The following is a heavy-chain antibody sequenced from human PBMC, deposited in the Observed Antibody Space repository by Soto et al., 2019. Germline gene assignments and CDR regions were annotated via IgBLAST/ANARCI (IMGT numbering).Heavy chain of an antibody. Sequence: PSETLSLTCTVSGGSIGSHYWSWIRQRPGKGLAWIGYISYSGNTNYNPSLKSRVTISLDTSKNQFSLKLTSVTAADTAVYYCARRDWNEAFVIWGQGTMVTVSS. CDR1: GGSIGSHY. V-gene: IGHV4-59*11. CDR2: ISYSGNT. D-gene: IGHD1-1*01. J-gene: IGHJ3*02. CDR3: ARRDWNEAFVI.